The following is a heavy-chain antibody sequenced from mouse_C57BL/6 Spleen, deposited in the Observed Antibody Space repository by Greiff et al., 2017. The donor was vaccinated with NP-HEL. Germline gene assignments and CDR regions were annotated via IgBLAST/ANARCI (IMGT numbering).Heavy chain of an antibody. V-gene: IGHV1-50*01. CDR2: IDPSDSYT. D-gene: IGHD2-2*01. CDR1: GYTFTSYW. J-gene: IGHJ4*01. Sequence: VQLQQPGAELVKPGASVKLSCKASGYTFTSYWMQWVKQRPGQGLEWIGEIDPSDSYTNYNQKFKGKATLTVDTSSSTAYMQLSSLTSEDSAVYYCARYGYDGYAMDYWGQGTSVTVSS. CDR3: ARYGYDGYAMDY.